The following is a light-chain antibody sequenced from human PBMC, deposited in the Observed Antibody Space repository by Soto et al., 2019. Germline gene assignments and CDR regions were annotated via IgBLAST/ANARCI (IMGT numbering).Light chain of an antibody. J-gene: IGKJ4*01. CDR1: QSVSSSY. CDR2: GAS. Sequence: ELVLTQSPGTLSLSPGARATLSCRASQSVSSSYLAWYQQKPGQAPRLLIYGASSRANGIPDRFSGSGSGTDFTLTISRLEPEDFAVYYCQQYGSSPLLTFGGGTNVEIK. V-gene: IGKV3-20*01. CDR3: QQYGSSPLLT.